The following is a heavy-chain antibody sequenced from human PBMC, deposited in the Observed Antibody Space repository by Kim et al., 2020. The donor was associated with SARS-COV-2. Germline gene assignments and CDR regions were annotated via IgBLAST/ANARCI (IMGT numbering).Heavy chain of an antibody. D-gene: IGHD2-15*01. Sequence: SVKVSCKASGGTFSSYAISCVRQAPGQGLEWMGGIIPIFGTANYAQKFQGRVTITADESTSTAYMELSSLRSEDTAVYYCARDHQLGYCSGGSCHQYYYGMDVWCQGTTVTVSS. CDR2: IIPIFGTA. V-gene: IGHV1-69*13. J-gene: IGHJ6*02. CDR3: ARDHQLGYCSGGSCHQYYYGMDV. CDR1: GGTFSSYA.